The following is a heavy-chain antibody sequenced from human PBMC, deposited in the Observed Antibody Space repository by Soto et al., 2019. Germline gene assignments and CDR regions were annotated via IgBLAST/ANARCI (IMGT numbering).Heavy chain of an antibody. CDR1: GFTFSSYG. CDR2: IWYDGSNK. Sequence: QVQLVESGGGVVQPGRSLRLSCAASGFTFSSYGMHWVRQAPGKGLEWVAVIWYDGSNKYYADYVKGRFTISRDNSKNTLYLQMNSLRAEDTAVYYCARIMCGGDCYDFDYWGQGTLVTVSS. V-gene: IGHV3-33*01. J-gene: IGHJ4*02. D-gene: IGHD2-21*02. CDR3: ARIMCGGDCYDFDY.